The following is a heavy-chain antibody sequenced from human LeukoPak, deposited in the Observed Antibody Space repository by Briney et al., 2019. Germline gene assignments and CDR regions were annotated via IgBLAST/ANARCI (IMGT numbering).Heavy chain of an antibody. Sequence: GRSLRLSCAASGFTFDDYAMHWVRQAPGKGLEWVSGISWNSGSIGYADSVKGRFTISRDNAKNSLYLQMNSLRAEDTALYYCAKDINPLYYYYGMDVWGQGTMVTVSS. J-gene: IGHJ6*02. CDR1: GFTFDDYA. V-gene: IGHV3-9*01. CDR2: ISWNSGSI. CDR3: AKDINPLYYYYGMDV.